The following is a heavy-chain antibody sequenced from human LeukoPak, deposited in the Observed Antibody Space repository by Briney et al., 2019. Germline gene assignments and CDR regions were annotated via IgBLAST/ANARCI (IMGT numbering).Heavy chain of an antibody. J-gene: IGHJ5*02. CDR1: GDSISTSKSY. CDR2: IYYTGNT. CDR3: ARAYSSSWYFNWFDP. D-gene: IGHD6-13*01. V-gene: IGHV4-39*01. Sequence: SDTLSLTCTVSGDSISTSKSYWGWIRQPPLKGLEWIGSIYYTGNTYYNASLKSRVTISVDTSKNQFSLKLSSVTAAGTAVYFCARAYSSSWYFNWFDPWGQGTLVTVSS.